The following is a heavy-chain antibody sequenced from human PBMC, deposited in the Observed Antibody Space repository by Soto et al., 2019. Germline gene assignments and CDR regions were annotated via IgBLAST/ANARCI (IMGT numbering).Heavy chain of an antibody. CDR2: INSDGSSI. J-gene: IGHJ5*02. CDR3: GRDNPPEP. V-gene: IGHV3-74*01. CDR1: GFIFSSYL. Sequence: GGSLRVSCAASGFIFSSYLMHWVRQAPGKGLMCVSRINSDGSSINYADSVKGRFTISRDNAKNTLYLQMNSLRAEDTAVYYCGRDNPPEPWGQGTLVTVSS.